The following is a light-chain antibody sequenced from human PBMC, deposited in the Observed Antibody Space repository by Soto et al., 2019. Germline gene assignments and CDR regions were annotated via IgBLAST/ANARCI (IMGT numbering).Light chain of an antibody. V-gene: IGKV3-11*01. CDR1: RSVGNN. Sequence: EIVLTQSPATLSLSPGERATLSCRASRSVGNNLAWYQKKPGQAPGLLIYAASTRATGIPARFSGSGSGTDFTLTISSLEPEDSAVYYCQQPADWPLTFGGGTKVEIK. CDR2: AAS. J-gene: IGKJ4*01. CDR3: QQPADWPLT.